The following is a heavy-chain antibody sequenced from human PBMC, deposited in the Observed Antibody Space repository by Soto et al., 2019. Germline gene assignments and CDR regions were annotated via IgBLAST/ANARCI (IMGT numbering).Heavy chain of an antibody. Sequence: QVPLVQSGADVKKPGASVKVSCKASGYNFTSYGISWVRQAPGQGLEWMGWISPHNDRTKYARRFQDRVTMTTETPTSTVYMELGSLRSDDTAVYYCARDLYYSSGRYFDHDAFDIWGQGTMVTVSS. CDR3: ARDLYYSSGRYFDHDAFDI. J-gene: IGHJ3*02. CDR1: GYNFTSYG. V-gene: IGHV1-18*01. D-gene: IGHD6-19*01. CDR2: ISPHNDRT.